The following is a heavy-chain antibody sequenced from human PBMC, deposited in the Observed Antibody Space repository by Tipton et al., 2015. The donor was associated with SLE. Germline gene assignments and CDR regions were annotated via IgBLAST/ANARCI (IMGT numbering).Heavy chain of an antibody. D-gene: IGHD3-16*01. Sequence: TLSLTCDVSGYSINSGHFWGWVRQPPGKGLEWLRSVYENGDTKESPSLKSRVTMSVDMSKNQIFLKMTSVTAADSAVYFCARVWLNNAFDIWGQGTRVTVSS. V-gene: IGHV4-38-2*01. CDR3: ARVWLNNAFDI. CDR2: VYENGDT. CDR1: GYSINSGHF. J-gene: IGHJ3*02.